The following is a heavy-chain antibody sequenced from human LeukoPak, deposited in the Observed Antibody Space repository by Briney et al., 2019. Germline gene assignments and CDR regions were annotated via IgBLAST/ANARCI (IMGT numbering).Heavy chain of an antibody. D-gene: IGHD3-10*01. CDR1: GSTFSNAW. CDR3: TTGITMVRGVIHLIDY. J-gene: IGHJ4*02. CDR2: IKSKTDGGTT. V-gene: IGHV3-15*01. Sequence: GGSLRLSCAASGSTFSNAWMSWVRQAPGKGLEWVGRIKSKTDGGTTDYAAPVKGRFTISRDDSKNTLYLQMNSLKTEDTAVYYCTTGITMVRGVIHLIDYWGQGTLVTSPQ.